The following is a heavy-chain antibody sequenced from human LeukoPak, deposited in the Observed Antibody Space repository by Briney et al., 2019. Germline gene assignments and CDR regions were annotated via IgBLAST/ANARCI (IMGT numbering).Heavy chain of an antibody. CDR3: ARASVGAPRDNWFDP. V-gene: IGHV4-59*01. Sequence: PSETLSLTCTVSGGSISSYYWSWIRQPPGKGLEWIGYIYYSGSTNYNPSLKSRVTISVDTSKRQFSLKLSSVTAADTAIYYCARASVGAPRDNWFDPWGQGTLVTVSS. D-gene: IGHD1-26*01. J-gene: IGHJ5*02. CDR2: IYYSGST. CDR1: GGSISSYY.